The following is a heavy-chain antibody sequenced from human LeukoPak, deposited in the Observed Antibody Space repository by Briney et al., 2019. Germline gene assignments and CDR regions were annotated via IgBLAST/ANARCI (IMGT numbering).Heavy chain of an antibody. CDR2: ISSSSSYI. J-gene: IGHJ6*02. Sequence: GGSLRLSCAASGFTFSSYTMNWVRQAPGKGLEWVSSISSSSSYIYYADSVKGRLTISRDNAKNSLYLQMNSLRAEDTAVYYCARDPTPRYCSGGSCYTHHGMDVWGQGTTVTVSS. D-gene: IGHD2-15*01. CDR3: ARDPTPRYCSGGSCYTHHGMDV. V-gene: IGHV3-21*01. CDR1: GFTFSSYT.